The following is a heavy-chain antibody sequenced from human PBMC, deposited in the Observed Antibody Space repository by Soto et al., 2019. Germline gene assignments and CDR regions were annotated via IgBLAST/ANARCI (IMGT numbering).Heavy chain of an antibody. J-gene: IGHJ6*02. CDR1: GYTFTSYD. CDR2: MNPNSGNT. Sequence: QVQLVQSGAEVKKPGASVKVSCKASGYTFTSYDINWVRQATGQGLEWMGWMNPNSGNTGYAQKFQGRVTMTRNTSISTAYMELSSLRSEATAVYYCARGRSGDDYYYYYGMDVWGQGTTVTVSS. V-gene: IGHV1-8*01. D-gene: IGHD5-12*01. CDR3: ARGRSGDDYYYYYGMDV.